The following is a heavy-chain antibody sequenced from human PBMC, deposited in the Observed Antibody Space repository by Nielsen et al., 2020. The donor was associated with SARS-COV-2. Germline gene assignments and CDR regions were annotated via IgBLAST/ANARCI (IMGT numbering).Heavy chain of an antibody. D-gene: IGHD4-17*01. CDR3: ASSFGDYATGDTDY. J-gene: IGHJ4*02. CDR1: GGTIGIYY. Sequence: SETLSLTCAISGGTIGIYYWSWIRQAPGKGLEWIGETNNAGTTNYNRSLKSRVILSLDTSKNLFSLRLTSVTAADTALYFCASSFGDYATGDTDYWGQGSLVTVSS. V-gene: IGHV4-34*01. CDR2: TNNAGTT.